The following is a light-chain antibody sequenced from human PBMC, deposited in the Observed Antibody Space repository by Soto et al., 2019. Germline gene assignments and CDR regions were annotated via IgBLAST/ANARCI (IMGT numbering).Light chain of an antibody. CDR1: SSDVGGYNY. CDR3: CSHAASDSFYFV. V-gene: IGLV2-8*01. CDR2: EVT. J-gene: IGLJ3*02. Sequence: QSALTQPPSASGSPGQSVTISCTGTSSDVGGYNYVSWYQQYPGRAPKLMIYEVTKRPSGVPDRFSGSKSGNTASLTVSGFQAEYAAHFYCCSHAASDSFYFVFGEGTKLTAL.